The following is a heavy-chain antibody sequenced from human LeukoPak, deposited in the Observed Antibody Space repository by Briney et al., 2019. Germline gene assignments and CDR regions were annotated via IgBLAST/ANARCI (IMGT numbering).Heavy chain of an antibody. D-gene: IGHD1-26*01. CDR1: GCTFSSYY. J-gene: IGHJ4*02. CDR2: IYYSGIT. Sequence: PSETLTLSCTASGCTFSSYYLRWIRQSPGKGLEWIGNIYYSGITNYNPSLKKRGTISVDNSNNHFSYLQMSVTTADTAVYYCSREVGATLDWGQGALVTVSS. CDR3: SREVGATLD. V-gene: IGHV4-59*01.